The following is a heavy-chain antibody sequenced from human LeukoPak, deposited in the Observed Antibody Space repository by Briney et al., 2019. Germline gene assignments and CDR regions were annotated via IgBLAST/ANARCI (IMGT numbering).Heavy chain of an antibody. D-gene: IGHD2-15*01. CDR3: ARGMVAATYYYYYYMDV. J-gene: IGHJ6*03. CDR1: GYTFTDYL. V-gene: IGHV1-2*02. CDR2: IKPNIGGT. Sequence: ASVKVSCKASGYTFTDYLMHWVRQAPGQGLEWMGWIKPNIGGTNYAQKFQGRVTMTRDTSISTAYMELSRLRSDDTAVCYCARGMVAATYYYYYYMDVWGKGTTVTVSS.